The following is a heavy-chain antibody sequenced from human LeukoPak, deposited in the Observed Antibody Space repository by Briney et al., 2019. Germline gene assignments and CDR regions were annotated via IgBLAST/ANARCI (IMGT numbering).Heavy chain of an antibody. CDR1: GSTFSSYW. Sequence: GGSLRLSCAASGSTFSSYWMSWVRQAPGKGLEWVANIKQDGSEKYYVDSVKGRFTISRDNAKNSLYLQMNSLRAEDTAVYYCARENVAGTVVWGKGTTVTVSS. CDR2: IKQDGSEK. J-gene: IGHJ6*04. V-gene: IGHV3-7*01. CDR3: ARENVAGTVV. D-gene: IGHD2-21*01.